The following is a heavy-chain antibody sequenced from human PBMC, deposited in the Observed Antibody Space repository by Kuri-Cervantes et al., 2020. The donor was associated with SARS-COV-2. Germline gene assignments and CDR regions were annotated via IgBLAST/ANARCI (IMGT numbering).Heavy chain of an antibody. CDR3: AKDLLV. CDR1: GFTFSNSD. D-gene: IGHD2-15*01. CDR2: IRYDGSNK. J-gene: IGHJ4*02. Sequence: GESLKISCAASGFTFSNSDMNWVRQAPGKGLEWVAFIRYDGSNKYYADSVKGRFTISRDNSKNTLYLQMNSLRAEDTAVYYCAKDLLVWGQGTLVTVSS. V-gene: IGHV3-30*02.